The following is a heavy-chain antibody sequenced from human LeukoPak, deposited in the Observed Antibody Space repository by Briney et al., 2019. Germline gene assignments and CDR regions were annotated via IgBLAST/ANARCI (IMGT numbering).Heavy chain of an antibody. CDR2: IYPGDSDT. Sequence: GESLKISCKASGYTFASYWLGWVRQMPGKGLGWMGIIYPGDSDTRYSPSFQGQVTISADKSISTAYLQWSSLKASDTAMYYCARHSDSANFIVHWGQGTLVTVSS. J-gene: IGHJ4*02. CDR1: GYTFASYW. D-gene: IGHD2-15*01. CDR3: ARHSDSANFIVH. V-gene: IGHV5-51*01.